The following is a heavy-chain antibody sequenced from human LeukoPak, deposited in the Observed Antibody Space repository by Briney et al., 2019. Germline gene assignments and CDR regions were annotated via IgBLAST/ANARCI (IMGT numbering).Heavy chain of an antibody. Sequence: GGSLRLSCAASGFTFSSYAMSWVRQAPGKGLEWVSAISGSGGSTYYADSVKGRFTISRDNSKNTLYLQMNSLRAEDTALYYCAKGICGGDCYDLYYFDYWGQGTLVTVSS. J-gene: IGHJ4*02. CDR3: AKGICGGDCYDLYYFDY. CDR1: GFTFSSYA. CDR2: ISGSGGST. V-gene: IGHV3-23*01. D-gene: IGHD2-21*02.